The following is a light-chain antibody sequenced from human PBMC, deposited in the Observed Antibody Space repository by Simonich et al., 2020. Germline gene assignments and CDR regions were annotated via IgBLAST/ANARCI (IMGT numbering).Light chain of an antibody. J-gene: IGLJ3*02. Sequence: QSALTQPASVSGSPGQSITISCTGTSSDVGSYNLVSLYQHHPGKAPKLMIYEGSKRPSGVSNRFSGSKSGNTASLTISGLQAEDEADYYCSSYTSSSTWVFGGGTKLTVL. CDR1: SSDVGSYNL. CDR3: SSYTSSSTWV. CDR2: EGS. V-gene: IGLV2-14*02.